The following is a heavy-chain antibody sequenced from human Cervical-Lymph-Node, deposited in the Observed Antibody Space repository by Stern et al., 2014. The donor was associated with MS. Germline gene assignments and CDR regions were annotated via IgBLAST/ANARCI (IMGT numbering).Heavy chain of an antibody. V-gene: IGHV1-18*01. D-gene: IGHD5-12*01. Sequence: QVQLVQSGAEVKKPGASVKVSCKTSAYNFTNYGVTWARRAPGQGLEWMGWISGYNGNTKYEQKVSGRAVWTNDTSTKTAYMELRSLRSSDTAVYYCARAGYDVSGLSDYWGQGTLVTVSS. CDR2: ISGYNGNT. J-gene: IGHJ4*02. CDR1: AYNFTNYG. CDR3: ARAGYDVSGLSDY.